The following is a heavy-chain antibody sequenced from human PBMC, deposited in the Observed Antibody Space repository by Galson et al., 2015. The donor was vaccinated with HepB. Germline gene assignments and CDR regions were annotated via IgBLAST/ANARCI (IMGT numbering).Heavy chain of an antibody. CDR2: ISYDGSNK. J-gene: IGHJ6*02. Sequence: SLRLSCAASGFTFSSYAMHWVRQAPGKGLEWVAVISYDGSNKYYADSVKGRFTISRDNSKSTLYLQMNSLRAEDTAVYYCAREGRGYSYGTSYYYYYGMDVWGQGTTVTVSS. D-gene: IGHD5-18*01. CDR3: AREGRGYSYGTSYYYYYGMDV. V-gene: IGHV3-30-3*01. CDR1: GFTFSSYA.